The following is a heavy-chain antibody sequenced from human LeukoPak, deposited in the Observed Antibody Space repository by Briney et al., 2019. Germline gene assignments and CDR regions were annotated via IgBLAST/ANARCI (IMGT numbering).Heavy chain of an antibody. CDR2: INHSGST. CDR1: GGSFSGYY. D-gene: IGHD3-22*01. J-gene: IGHJ4*02. CDR3: ARGQNYDSSGYYYGGFYYFDY. Sequence: SETLSLTCAVYGGSFSGYYWSWIRQPPGKGLEWIGEINHSGSTNYNPSLKSRVTISVDTSKNQFSLKLSSVTAADTAVYYCARGQNYDSSGYYYGGFYYFDYWGQGTLVTVSS. V-gene: IGHV4-34*01.